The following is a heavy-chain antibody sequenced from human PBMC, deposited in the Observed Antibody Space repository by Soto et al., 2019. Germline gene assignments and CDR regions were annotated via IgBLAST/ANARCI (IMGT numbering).Heavy chain of an antibody. J-gene: IGHJ4*02. V-gene: IGHV1-18*04. D-gene: IGHD2-21*02. CDR2: ISAYNGNT. Sequence: QVQLVQSGAEVKKPGASVKVSCKASGYTFTSYGISWVRQAPGQGLEWMGWISAYNGNTNYAQKLQGRVTMTTDTSTSTAYMELRSLRSDDTAVSYCASSFVLISPDDYYFDYWGQGTLVTVSS. CDR3: ASSFVLISPDDYYFDY. CDR1: GYTFTSYG.